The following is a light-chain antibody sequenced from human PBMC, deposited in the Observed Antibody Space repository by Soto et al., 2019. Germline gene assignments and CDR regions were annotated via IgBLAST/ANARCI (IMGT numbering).Light chain of an antibody. CDR3: QQYSDSSGA. CDR2: AAS. J-gene: IGKJ1*01. Sequence: DIQMTQSPSSLSASVGARAPITCRASQSISSYLNWYQQKPGKAPKLLIYAASSLQSGVPSRFSGSGSGTDFTLTISSLQPDDFATYYCQQYSDSSGAFGQGTKVDIK. CDR1: QSISSY. V-gene: IGKV1-39*01.